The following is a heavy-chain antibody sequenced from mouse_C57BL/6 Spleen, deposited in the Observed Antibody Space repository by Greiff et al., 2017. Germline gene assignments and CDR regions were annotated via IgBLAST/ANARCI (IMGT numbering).Heavy chain of an antibody. J-gene: IGHJ4*01. Sequence: VQLQQSGAELAKPGASVKLSCKASGYTFTSYWMHWVKQRPGQGLEWIGYINPSSGYTKYNQKFKGKATLTADKSSSTAYMQLSSLTYEDSAVYYWAISYYSNYAYAMDYWGQGTSVTVSS. V-gene: IGHV1-7*01. CDR3: AISYYSNYAYAMDY. CDR2: INPSSGYT. D-gene: IGHD2-5*01. CDR1: GYTFTSYW.